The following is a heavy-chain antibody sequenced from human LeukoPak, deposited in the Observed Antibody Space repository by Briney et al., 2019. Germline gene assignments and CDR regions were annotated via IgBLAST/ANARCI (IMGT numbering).Heavy chain of an antibody. CDR2: INHSGST. J-gene: IGHJ5*02. CDR3: ARGATTWLDP. CDR1: GGSFSGYY. Sequence: SETLSLTCAVYGGSFSGYYWSWIRQPPGKGLEWIGEINHSGSTNYNPSLKSRVTISVDTSKNQFSLKLSSVTAADTAVYYCARGATTWLDPWGQGTLVPVSS. V-gene: IGHV4-34*01. D-gene: IGHD1-26*01.